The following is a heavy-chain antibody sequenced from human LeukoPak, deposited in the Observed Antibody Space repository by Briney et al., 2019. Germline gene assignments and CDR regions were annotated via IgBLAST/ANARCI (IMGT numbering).Heavy chain of an antibody. V-gene: IGHV3-30*02. Sequence: EGSLRLSCAASGFTFSSYGMHWVRQAPGKGLEWVAFIRYDGSNKYYADSVKGRFTIPRDNSKNTLYLQMNSLRAEDTAVYYCAKEMVYAPWVIDYWGQGTLVTVSS. J-gene: IGHJ4*02. D-gene: IGHD2-8*01. CDR3: AKEMVYAPWVIDY. CDR2: IRYDGSNK. CDR1: GFTFSSYG.